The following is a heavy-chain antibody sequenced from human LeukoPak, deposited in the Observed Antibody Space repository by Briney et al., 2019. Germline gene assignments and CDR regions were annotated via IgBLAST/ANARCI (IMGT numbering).Heavy chain of an antibody. V-gene: IGHV3-66*01. CDR1: GFTVSSNY. Sequence: PGGSLRLSCAASGFTVSSNYMNWVRQAPGKGLEWVSVTYSGGSIYYADSVKGRFTISRDNSKNTLYLQMNSLRAEDTAVYYCARESIAVAAHYFDYWGQGTLVTVSS. CDR2: TYSGGSI. CDR3: ARESIAVAAHYFDY. J-gene: IGHJ4*02. D-gene: IGHD6-19*01.